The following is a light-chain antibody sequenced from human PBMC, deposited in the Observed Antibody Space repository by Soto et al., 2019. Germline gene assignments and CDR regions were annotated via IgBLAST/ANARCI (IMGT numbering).Light chain of an antibody. Sequence: IHITHSPSSLSASVLYRVSITCRAIQSISSYLNWYQQKPGKAPKLLIYAASSLQSGVPSRFSGSGSGTDFTLTISSLQPEDFATYYCQQTFTTLTFGGGTKVDIK. CDR2: AAS. CDR3: QQTFTTLT. V-gene: IGKV1-39*01. J-gene: IGKJ4*01. CDR1: QSISSY.